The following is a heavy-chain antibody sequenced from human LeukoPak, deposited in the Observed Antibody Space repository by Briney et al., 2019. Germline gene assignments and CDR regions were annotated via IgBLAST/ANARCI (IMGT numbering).Heavy chain of an antibody. J-gene: IGHJ5*02. CDR2: VNLQGRT. CDR1: GGSITNTNY. CDR3: VRHRGYCGDSECFFSWFDP. D-gene: IGHD2-15*01. Sequence: SGTLSLTCGVSGGSITNTNYWTWVRQPPGKGLEWIGEVNLQGRTNYNPSLMGRVAISVDTSENHVSLQLTSVTAADTPVYYCVRHRGYCGDSECFFSWFDPWGQGTLVTVSS. V-gene: IGHV4-4*02.